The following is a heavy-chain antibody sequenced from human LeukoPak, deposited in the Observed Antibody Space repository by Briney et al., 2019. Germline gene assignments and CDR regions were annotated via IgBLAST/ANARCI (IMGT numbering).Heavy chain of an antibody. Sequence: GGSLRLSCTDSGPSFRNYDLHWVRQAPGKGLEWVSSISSSSSYIYYADSVKGRFTISRDNAKNSLYLQMNSLRAEDTAVYYCAREAVWEPNYFDYWGQGTLVTVSS. J-gene: IGHJ4*02. CDR3: AREAVWEPNYFDY. CDR2: ISSSSSYI. V-gene: IGHV3-21*01. D-gene: IGHD1-26*01. CDR1: GPSFRNYD.